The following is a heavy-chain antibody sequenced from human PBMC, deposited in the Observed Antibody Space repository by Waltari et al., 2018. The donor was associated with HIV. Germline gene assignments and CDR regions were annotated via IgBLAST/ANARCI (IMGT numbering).Heavy chain of an antibody. CDR2: IWYDGSDK. V-gene: IGHV3-30*02. CDR3: ANGVGASYRVEFEY. D-gene: IGHD1-26*01. Sequence: QVQLVASGGGVVQPGRSLRLSCAASGFAFSRSGRHWVRQAPGNGLEWVAFIWYDGSDKYYADSVKGRFTISRDNSKSTLYLQMNSLRAEDTAMYYCANGVGASYRVEFEYWGQGTLVTVSS. CDR1: GFAFSRSG. J-gene: IGHJ4*02.